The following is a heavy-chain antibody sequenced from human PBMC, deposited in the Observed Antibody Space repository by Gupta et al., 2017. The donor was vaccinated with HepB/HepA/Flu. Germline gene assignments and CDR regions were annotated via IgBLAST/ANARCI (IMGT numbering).Heavy chain of an antibody. V-gene: IGHV3-7*04. J-gene: IGHJ4*02. D-gene: IGHD3-22*01. CDR3: ARGLNGINNIVVVSYFDY. CDR2: IKQDGSEK. CDR1: GFPLNYYW. Sequence: EVQLVESGGGLVQHGGSMRLSCDAPGFPLNYYWMSWVCPAPGKGLEWVANIKQDGSEKFYVDSVKGRFTISRDNAKNSLYLQMNSLRAEDTAVYYCARGLNGINNIVVVSYFDYWGQGTLVTVSS.